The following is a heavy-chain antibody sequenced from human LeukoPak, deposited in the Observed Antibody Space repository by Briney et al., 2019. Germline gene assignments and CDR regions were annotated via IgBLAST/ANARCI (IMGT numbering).Heavy chain of an antibody. CDR2: ISSSGTTI. CDR3: ARARGYYDSSGYYVRVYYFDY. J-gene: IGHJ4*02. V-gene: IGHV3-48*03. CDR1: GFIFSSYE. Sequence: GGSLRLSCAASGFIFSSYEMNWVRQAPGKGLEWVSYISSSGTTIYYADSAKGRFTISRDNAKNSLYLQMNSLRAEDTALYYCARARGYYDSSGYYVRVYYFDYWGEGTLVTVSS. D-gene: IGHD3-22*01.